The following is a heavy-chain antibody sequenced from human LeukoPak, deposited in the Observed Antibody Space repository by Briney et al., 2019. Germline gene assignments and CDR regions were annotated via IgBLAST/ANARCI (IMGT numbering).Heavy chain of an antibody. J-gene: IGHJ5*02. Sequence: ASVKVSCKASGYTFTIYGISWVRQAPGQGLEWMGWISAYNGNTNNAQKLQGRVTMTTDTSTSTDYMELRSLRSDDTAVYYCARDSSGSPNWFGPWGQGTLVTVSS. CDR3: ARDSSGSPNWFGP. V-gene: IGHV1-18*01. CDR1: GYTFTIYG. D-gene: IGHD3-22*01. CDR2: ISAYNGNT.